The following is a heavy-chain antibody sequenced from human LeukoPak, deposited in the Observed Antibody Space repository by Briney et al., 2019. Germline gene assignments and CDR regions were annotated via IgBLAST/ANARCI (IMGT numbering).Heavy chain of an antibody. Sequence: NSSETLSLTCTVSGGSISSSSYYWGWIRQPPGKGLEWIGSIYYSGSTYYNPSLKSRVTISVDTSKNQFSLKLSSVTAADTAVYYCARDGAIVPAAIQGGFDPWGQGTLVTVSS. J-gene: IGHJ5*02. CDR3: ARDGAIVPAAIQGGFDP. CDR2: IYYSGST. CDR1: GGSISSSSYY. D-gene: IGHD2-2*01. V-gene: IGHV4-39*07.